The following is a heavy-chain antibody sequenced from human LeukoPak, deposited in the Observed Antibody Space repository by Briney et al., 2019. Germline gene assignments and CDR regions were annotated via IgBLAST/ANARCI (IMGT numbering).Heavy chain of an antibody. J-gene: IGHJ4*02. V-gene: IGHV3-74*01. D-gene: IGHD4-23*01. CDR2: INSDGSNT. CDR1: GCAFSSHW. Sequence: PGGSLTLSCAASGCAFSSHWMHWVRQVPGKGLVWVSRINSDGSNTICADSVEGRFTISRDNAKNTLYLQMNSLRAEDTAVYYWTRDLMDYDYGDKGGNYWGQGTLVTVSS. CDR3: TRDLMDYDYGDKGGNY.